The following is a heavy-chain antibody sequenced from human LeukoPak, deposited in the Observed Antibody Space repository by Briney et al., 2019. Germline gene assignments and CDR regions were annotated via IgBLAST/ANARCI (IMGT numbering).Heavy chain of an antibody. Sequence: GGSLRLSCEASGFTFSIFPMRWVRPAPGKGLEWVALISSGSEKYYADSVKGRFTISRDNSKNMLYLQMNSLRADDTAVYYCARDLELSAVYYFDSWGQGTLVIVSS. CDR3: ARDLELSAVYYFDS. CDR1: GFTFSIFP. D-gene: IGHD3-3*01. V-gene: IGHV3-30*04. J-gene: IGHJ4*02. CDR2: ISSGSEK.